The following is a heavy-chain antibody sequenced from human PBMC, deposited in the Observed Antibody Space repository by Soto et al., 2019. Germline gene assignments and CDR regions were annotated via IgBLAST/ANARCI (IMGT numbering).Heavy chain of an antibody. D-gene: IGHD6-19*01. CDR3: AKEAPVEMAATYYYYGMDV. CDR2: ISYDGSNK. Sequence: GGSLRLSCAASGFTFSSYGMHWVRQAPGKGLEWVAVISYDGSNKYYADSVKGRFTISRDNSKNTLYLQMNSLRAEDTAVYYCAKEAPVEMAATYYYYGMDVWGQGTTVTVSS. CDR1: GFTFSSYG. J-gene: IGHJ6*02. V-gene: IGHV3-30*18.